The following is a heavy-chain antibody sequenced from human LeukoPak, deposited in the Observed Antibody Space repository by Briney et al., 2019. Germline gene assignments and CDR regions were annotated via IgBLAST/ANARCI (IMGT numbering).Heavy chain of an antibody. CDR3: AKDPPYYYDSSGYYYGGGYFDY. V-gene: IGHV3-30*18. CDR2: ISYDGSNK. D-gene: IGHD3-22*01. J-gene: IGHJ4*02. Sequence: GGSLRLSCAASGVTFSSYGMHWVRQAPGRGLEWVAVISYDGSNKYYADSVKGRFTISRDNPKNTLYLQMNSLRAEDTAVYYCAKDPPYYYDSSGYYYGGGYFDYWGQGTLVTVSS. CDR1: GVTFSSYG.